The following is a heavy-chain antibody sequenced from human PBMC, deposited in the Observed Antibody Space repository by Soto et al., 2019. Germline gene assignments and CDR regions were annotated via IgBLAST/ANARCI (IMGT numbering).Heavy chain of an antibody. V-gene: IGHV3-23*01. Sequence: GGSLRLSCAASGFTFNTYAMTWVRQAPGKGLEWVSAISGSGGTTYYADSVKGRFTISRDNSKNTMFLRMNSLRADDTAVYYCAKGLVGGSLYYFGYWGQGTPVTVPQ. D-gene: IGHD1-26*01. CDR3: AKGLVGGSLYYFGY. J-gene: IGHJ4*02. CDR2: ISGSGGTT. CDR1: GFTFNTYA.